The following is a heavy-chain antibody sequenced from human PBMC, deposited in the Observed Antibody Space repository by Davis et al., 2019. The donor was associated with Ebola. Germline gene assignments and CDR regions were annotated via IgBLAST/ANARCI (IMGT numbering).Heavy chain of an antibody. CDR1: GFTFSSYA. D-gene: IGHD4-17*01. V-gene: IGHV3-48*02. Sequence: GESLKISCAASGFTFSSYAMHWVRQAPGKGLEWLSYISSRSGTIYYADSVKGRFTIFRDNAKNSLYLQMNSLRDEDTAVYYCATAGPYGSYYYGMDVWGQGTTVTVSS. CDR3: ATAGPYGSYYYGMDV. J-gene: IGHJ6*02. CDR2: ISSRSGTI.